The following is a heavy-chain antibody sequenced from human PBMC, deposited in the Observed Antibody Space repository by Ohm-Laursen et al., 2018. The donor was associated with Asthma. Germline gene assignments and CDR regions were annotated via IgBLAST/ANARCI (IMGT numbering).Heavy chain of an antibody. CDR1: GFTFSIYA. Sequence: SLRLSLAACGFTFSIYAMCWVRQAPGKGMEWVSAISGSDGTTYYADSVMGRFTISRDNSKNTLYLQMNSLRAEDTAVYYCAKLYSFRAFDFWGQGTMVTVSS. CDR2: ISGSDGTT. V-gene: IGHV3-23*01. D-gene: IGHD6-13*01. CDR3: AKLYSFRAFDF. J-gene: IGHJ3*01.